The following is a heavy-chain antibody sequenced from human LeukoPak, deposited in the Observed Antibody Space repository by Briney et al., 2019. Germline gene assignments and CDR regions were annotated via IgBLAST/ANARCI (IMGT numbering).Heavy chain of an antibody. J-gene: IGHJ3*02. Sequence: SETLSLTCTISGGSIGNYYWTWIRQPPGKGLEWIGYISYIGSTNYNPSLKSRVTISIDTSRNQFSLRLSSVTAADTAVYYCARDLVTVTKGFDIWGQGTMVSVSS. CDR1: GGSIGNYY. CDR3: ARDLVTVTKGFDI. V-gene: IGHV4-59*01. D-gene: IGHD4-17*01. CDR2: ISYIGST.